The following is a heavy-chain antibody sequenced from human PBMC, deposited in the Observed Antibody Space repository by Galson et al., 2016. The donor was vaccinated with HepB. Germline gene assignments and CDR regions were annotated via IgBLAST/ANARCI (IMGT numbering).Heavy chain of an antibody. CDR1: GFTFSSYW. D-gene: IGHD3-16*01. CDR3: ARALIDFRGEDY. Sequence: SLRLSCAASGFTFSSYWMHWVRQVPGKGLVWVSRIDTDGSSTTYADSVKGRFTISRDNAKNTVYREMNSLGAEDTAVYFCARALIDFRGEDYWGQGTLVTVSS. CDR2: IDTDGSST. V-gene: IGHV3-74*01. J-gene: IGHJ4*02.